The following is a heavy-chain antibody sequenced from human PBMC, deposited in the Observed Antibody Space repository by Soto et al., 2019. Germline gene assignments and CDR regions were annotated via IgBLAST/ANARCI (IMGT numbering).Heavy chain of an antibody. V-gene: IGHV3-66*01. CDR2: IYSGGST. Sequence: PGGSLRLSCAASGFTVSSNYMSWVRQAPGKGLEWVSVIYSGGSTYYADSVKGRFTISRDNSKNTLYLQMNSLRAEDTAVYYCARDQGLWFGELLYWGQGTLVTVYS. D-gene: IGHD3-10*01. CDR1: GFTVSSNY. J-gene: IGHJ4*02. CDR3: ARDQGLWFGELLY.